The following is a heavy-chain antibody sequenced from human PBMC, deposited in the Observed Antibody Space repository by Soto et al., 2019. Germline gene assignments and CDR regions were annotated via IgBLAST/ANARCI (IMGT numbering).Heavy chain of an antibody. CDR2: IRYSGST. CDR3: ARESGYSGTYRGDY. J-gene: IGHJ4*02. D-gene: IGHD1-26*01. Sequence: QVQLQESGPGLVKPSQTLSLTCTVSGGSITSGNYYWSLIRQHPGKGLEWIGYIRYSGSTYYNPSLKRRVTISEDTSKNQFSLKLSSVTAADTAVYYCARESGYSGTYRGDYWGQGTLVTVSS. V-gene: IGHV4-31*03. CDR1: GGSITSGNYY.